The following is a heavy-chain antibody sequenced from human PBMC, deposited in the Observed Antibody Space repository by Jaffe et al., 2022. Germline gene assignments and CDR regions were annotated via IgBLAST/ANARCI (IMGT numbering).Heavy chain of an antibody. D-gene: IGHD3-10*01. CDR3: AKDRPTQLLWFRYPDY. CDR2: IRYDGSNK. V-gene: IGHV3-30*02. CDR1: GFTFSSYG. J-gene: IGHJ4*02. Sequence: QVQLVESGGGVVQPGGSLRLSCAASGFTFSSYGMHWVRQAPGKGLEWVAFIRYDGSNKYYADSVKGRFTISRDNSKNTLYLQMNSLRAEDTAVYYCAKDRPTQLLWFRYPDYWGQGTLVTVSS.